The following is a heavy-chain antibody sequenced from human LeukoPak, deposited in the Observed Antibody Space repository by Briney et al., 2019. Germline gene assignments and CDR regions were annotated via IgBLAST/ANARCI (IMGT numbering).Heavy chain of an antibody. D-gene: IGHD3-9*01. V-gene: IGHV1-8*01. J-gene: IGHJ4*02. CDR3: TRAGERPIRYFDC. Sequence: ASVKVSCKASGYSFSSYDINWVRQATGQGLEWMGWMNPNSGNTGYAQEFQGRVSMTRNTSINTAYMELSSLRSEDTALDFCTRAGERPIRYFDCWGQGTLVTVSS. CDR1: GYSFSSYD. CDR2: MNPNSGNT.